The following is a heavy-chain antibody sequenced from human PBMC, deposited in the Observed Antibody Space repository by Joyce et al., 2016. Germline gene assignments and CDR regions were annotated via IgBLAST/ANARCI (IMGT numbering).Heavy chain of an antibody. CDR3: AKGCHYGDFNDAFDI. J-gene: IGHJ3*02. CDR1: GFTFSTYG. V-gene: IGHV3-30*18. D-gene: IGHD4-17*01. Sequence: QVQLVESGGGVVQPGRSLRLSCAASGFTFSTYGMHWVRQAPGKGLEWVAVISYNGSNNYYADSVKGRFTSSRDNSKNTLNLQMNSLRPEDTAVYYCAKGCHYGDFNDAFDIWGQGTMVTVSS. CDR2: ISYNGSNN.